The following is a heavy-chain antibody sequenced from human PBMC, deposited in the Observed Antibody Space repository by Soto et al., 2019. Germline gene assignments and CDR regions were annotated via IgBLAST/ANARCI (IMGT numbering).Heavy chain of an antibody. J-gene: IGHJ5*02. Sequence: SSVKVSCKASGGTFSSYAISWVRQAPGQGLEWMGGIIPIFGTANYAQKFQGRVTITADESTSTAYMELSSLRSEDTAVYYCARLGYCSSTSCYESWFDPWGQGTLVTVSS. CDR2: IIPIFGTA. CDR3: ARLGYCSSTSCYESWFDP. CDR1: GGTFSSYA. V-gene: IGHV1-69*13. D-gene: IGHD2-2*01.